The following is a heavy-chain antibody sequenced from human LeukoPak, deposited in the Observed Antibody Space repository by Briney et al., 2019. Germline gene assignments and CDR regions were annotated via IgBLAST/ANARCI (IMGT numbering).Heavy chain of an antibody. J-gene: IGHJ4*01. CDR2: IVSDGSNT. V-gene: IGHV3-74*01. D-gene: IGHD4-23*01. Sequence: PGGSLRLSCAASGFTFSSYWMNWVRQVSGKGLVWVSRIVSDGSNTNYADSVKGRFTISRDNAKNTLYLQMNSLRVEDTAVYYCARGRPHGNDYWGQGTLVTVSS. CDR1: GFTFSSYW. CDR3: ARGRPHGNDY.